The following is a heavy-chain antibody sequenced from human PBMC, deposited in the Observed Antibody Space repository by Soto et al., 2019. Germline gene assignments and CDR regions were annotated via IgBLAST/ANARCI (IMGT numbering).Heavy chain of an antibody. J-gene: IGHJ4*02. CDR3: ARDVRLLAHFDS. Sequence: VGSLRLSCAASGFTFNNFVMHWVRQAPGKGLEWVAATSYDGKNIDYADSVKGRFTISRDNTKNSLYLLMHSLRVEDTAVYYCARDVRLLAHFDSWGQGTLVTVSS. V-gene: IGHV3-30*04. D-gene: IGHD2-8*01. CDR1: GFTFNNFV. CDR2: TSYDGKNI.